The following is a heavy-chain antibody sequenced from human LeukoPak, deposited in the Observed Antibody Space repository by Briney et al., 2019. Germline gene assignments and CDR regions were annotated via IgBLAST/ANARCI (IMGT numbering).Heavy chain of an antibody. D-gene: IGHD3-22*01. J-gene: IGHJ4*02. CDR3: ARDSNGFYYFNY. CDR2: IYYSGST. CDR1: GGSISSSSYY. Sequence: PSETLSLTCTVSGGSISSSSYYWDWIRQPPGKGLEWIGSIYYSGSTYYNPSLKSRVTISVDTSKNQFSLKLSSVTAADTALYYCARDSNGFYYFNYWGQGTLVTVSS. V-gene: IGHV4-39*02.